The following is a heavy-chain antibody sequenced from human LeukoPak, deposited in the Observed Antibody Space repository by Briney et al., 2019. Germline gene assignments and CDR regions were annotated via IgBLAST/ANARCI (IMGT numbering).Heavy chain of an antibody. D-gene: IGHD3-22*01. CDR3: ARAYYDSSGYFSFGAFDI. Sequence: ASVKVSCKASGGTFSSYAISWVRQAPGQGLEWMGGIIPIFGTANYAQKFQGRVTITADKSTSTAYMELSSLRSEDTAVYYCARAYYDSSGYFSFGAFDIWGQGTMVTVSS. CDR1: GGTFSSYA. J-gene: IGHJ3*02. V-gene: IGHV1-69*06. CDR2: IIPIFGTA.